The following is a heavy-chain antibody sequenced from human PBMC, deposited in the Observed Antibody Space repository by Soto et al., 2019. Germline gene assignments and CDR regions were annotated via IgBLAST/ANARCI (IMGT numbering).Heavy chain of an antibody. Sequence: EVRLVEAGGGLKQPGGSLRLSCAASGFTFKESAMNWVRQAPGKGLEWVASISDTGASTWYAESVRGRLSISRDNSKNDIYLQMSSLRGEDPAVYYCAKGRGSGWAWYFDNWGQGTLVTVSS. CDR2: ISDTGAST. V-gene: IGHV3-23*04. CDR1: GFTFKESA. D-gene: IGHD6-19*01. J-gene: IGHJ4*02. CDR3: AKGRGSGWAWYFDN.